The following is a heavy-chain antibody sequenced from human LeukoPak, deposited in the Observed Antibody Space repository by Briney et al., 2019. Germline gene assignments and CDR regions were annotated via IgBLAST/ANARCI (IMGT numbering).Heavy chain of an antibody. V-gene: IGHV3-30*18. D-gene: IGHD3-10*01. CDR2: VSSDGGTK. CDR1: KFTFSNYG. CDR3: AKEYDSGGYGANFDS. Sequence: PGGSLRLSCTASKFTFSNYGMQWVRQAPGKGLEWVAVVSSDGGTKYYADSVKGRFTISRDNSRNTMYLQMDSLRAEDTAVYYCAKEYDSGGYGANFDSWGQGTLVTVSS. J-gene: IGHJ4*02.